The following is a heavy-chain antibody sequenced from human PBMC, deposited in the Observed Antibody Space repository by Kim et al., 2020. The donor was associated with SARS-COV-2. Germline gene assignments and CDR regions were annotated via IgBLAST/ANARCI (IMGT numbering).Heavy chain of an antibody. CDR2: INPNSGGT. V-gene: IGHV1-2*02. CDR1: GYTFTGYY. J-gene: IGHJ3*02. Sequence: ASVKVSCKASGYTFTGYYMHWVRQAPVQGLEWMGWINPNSGGTNYAQKFQGRVTMTRDTSISTAYMELSRLRSDDTAVYYCAREPGITMIVVVTRNDAFDIWGQGTMVTVSS. CDR3: AREPGITMIVVVTRNDAFDI. D-gene: IGHD3-22*01.